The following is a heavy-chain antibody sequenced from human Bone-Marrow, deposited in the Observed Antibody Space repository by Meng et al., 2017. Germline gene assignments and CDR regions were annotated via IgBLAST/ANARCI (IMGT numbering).Heavy chain of an antibody. CDR3: ASSGWYLGAFDI. Sequence: LRLSCAISGDSASSNSAAWNWIRQSPSRGLEWLGRTYYRSKWYNDYAVSVKSRITINPDTSKNQFSLQMNSVTPEDTAVYYCASSGWYLGAFDIWGQGTMVTVSS. D-gene: IGHD6-19*01. CDR2: TYYRSKWYN. V-gene: IGHV6-1*01. CDR1: GDSASSNSAA. J-gene: IGHJ3*02.